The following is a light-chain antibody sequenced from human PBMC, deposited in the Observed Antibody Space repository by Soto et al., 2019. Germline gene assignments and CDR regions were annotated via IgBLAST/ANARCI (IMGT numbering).Light chain of an antibody. J-gene: IGKJ5*01. CDR3: QQYGNSPFT. CDR2: GAS. V-gene: IGKV3-20*01. CDR1: QSISSTS. Sequence: EIVLTQSPGTLSLSPGERATLSCRASQSISSTSLAWYQQKPGQAPRLLIYGASTRATGIPDRFSGSESGTDFTLTISRLEPEDFVVYYCQQYGNSPFTFGQGTRL.